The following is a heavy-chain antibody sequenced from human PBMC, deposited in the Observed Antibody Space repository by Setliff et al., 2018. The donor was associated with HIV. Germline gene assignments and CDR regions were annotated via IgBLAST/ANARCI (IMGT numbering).Heavy chain of an antibody. CDR1: GGSFSDNY. CDR2: IYHSGST. CDR3: ARGGYSYGFGRHRAYFQY. V-gene: IGHV4-34*01. Sequence: SETLSLTCAVYGGSFSDNYWSWIRQSPGKGLEWIGTIYHSGSTYYNPSLKSRVTMSVDTSKNQFSLKLSSVTAADTAVFYCARGGYSYGFGRHRAYFQYWGQGTQVTVSS. J-gene: IGHJ1*01. D-gene: IGHD5-18*01.